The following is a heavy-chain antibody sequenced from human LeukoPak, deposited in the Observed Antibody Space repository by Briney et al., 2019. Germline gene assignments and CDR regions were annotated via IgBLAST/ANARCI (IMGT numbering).Heavy chain of an antibody. CDR3: ARRSITGTTDSDY. D-gene: IGHD1-20*01. V-gene: IGHV4-4*02. CDR1: GGSISSNNW. J-gene: IGHJ4*02. CDR2: IYHSGSP. Sequence: SETLSLTCAVSGGSISSNNWWGWVRQPPGKGLEWIGEIYHSGSPNYNPSLKSRVTISVDKSRNHFSLNLSSVTAADTAVYYCARRSITGTTDSDYWGQGTLVTVSS.